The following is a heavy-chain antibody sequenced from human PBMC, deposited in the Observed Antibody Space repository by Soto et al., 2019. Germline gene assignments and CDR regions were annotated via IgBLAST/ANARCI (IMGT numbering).Heavy chain of an antibody. Sequence: GASVKASCTACEYAFSNNDVSWGRQAPGQGLELLGWMNPGSGNTNYAEKLQGRVTMTTDTSTSTAYMELRSLRSDDTAVYYWARDPSYCSGGSCYFHYWGQGTRVTVSS. CDR3: ARDPSYCSGGSCYFHY. V-gene: IGHV1-18*01. CDR2: MNPGSGNT. J-gene: IGHJ4*02. CDR1: EYAFSNND. D-gene: IGHD2-15*01.